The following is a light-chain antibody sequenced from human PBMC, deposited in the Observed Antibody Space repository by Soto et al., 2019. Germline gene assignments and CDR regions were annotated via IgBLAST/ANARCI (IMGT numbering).Light chain of an antibody. V-gene: IGKV3-11*01. CDR2: DAS. CDR3: QQRSNWPPT. CDR1: QSVSSY. J-gene: IGKJ3*01. Sequence: EIVLTQSPATLSLSPGERATLSCRASQSVSSYLAWYQQKPGQAPRLLIYDASSRATGIPARFSGSGSGTDFTPTISSLEPEDFAVYYCQQRSNWPPTFGPGTKVDIK.